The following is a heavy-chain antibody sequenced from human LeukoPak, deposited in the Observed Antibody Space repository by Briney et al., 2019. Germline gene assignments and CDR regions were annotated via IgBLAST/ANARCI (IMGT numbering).Heavy chain of an antibody. J-gene: IGHJ4*02. CDR3: ARDLAAAGTGDY. Sequence: ASVKVSCTASGYTFTSYATHWVRQAPGQRLEWMGWINAGNGNTKYSQKFQGRVTTTRDTSASTAYMELSSLRSEDTAVYYCARDLAAAGTGDYWGQGTLVTVSS. D-gene: IGHD6-13*01. CDR2: INAGNGNT. V-gene: IGHV1-3*01. CDR1: GYTFTSYA.